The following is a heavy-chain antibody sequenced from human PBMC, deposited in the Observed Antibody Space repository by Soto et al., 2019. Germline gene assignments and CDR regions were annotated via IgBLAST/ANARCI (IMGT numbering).Heavy chain of an antibody. V-gene: IGHV1-69*13. CDR2: IIPIFGTA. J-gene: IGHJ6*02. Sequence: SVKVCCKSSGRTLSSSATNWLRQASGQGLEWLGEIIPIFGTANYAQKFQGRVTITPEESTSTAYMELSSLRSEDTAVYYCARVRQGYCSGGSCPSLYYYGMDVSGQGTTVTVSS. D-gene: IGHD2-15*01. CDR3: ARVRQGYCSGGSCPSLYYYGMDV. CDR1: GRTLSSSA.